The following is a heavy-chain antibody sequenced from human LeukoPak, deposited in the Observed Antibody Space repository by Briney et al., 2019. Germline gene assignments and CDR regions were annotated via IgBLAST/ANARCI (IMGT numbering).Heavy chain of an antibody. Sequence: SEALSLTCTVSGGSISSSSYYWGWIRQPPGKGLEWIGSFYYRGSTYYNPSLKSRVTISVDTSKNQFSLKLSSVTAADTAVYYCARDPQLGIDYWGQGTLVTVSS. J-gene: IGHJ4*02. D-gene: IGHD7-27*01. CDR2: FYYRGST. V-gene: IGHV4-39*02. CDR3: ARDPQLGIDY. CDR1: GGSISSSSYY.